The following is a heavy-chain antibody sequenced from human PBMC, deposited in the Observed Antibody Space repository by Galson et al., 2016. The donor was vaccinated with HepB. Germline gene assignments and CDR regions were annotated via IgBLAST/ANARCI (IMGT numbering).Heavy chain of an antibody. CDR1: GFTFSNSA. CDR3: ARGRAGPVDY. CDR2: ISYDGSNK. J-gene: IGHJ4*02. Sequence: SLRLSCAASGFTFSNSAMHWVRQAPGRGLEWVAIISYDGSNKYYADSVKGRFTISRDNSKNTLYLQMNSLRAEDTAVYYCARGRAGPVDYGGQGTLVTVSS. V-gene: IGHV3-30*04. D-gene: IGHD3-10*01.